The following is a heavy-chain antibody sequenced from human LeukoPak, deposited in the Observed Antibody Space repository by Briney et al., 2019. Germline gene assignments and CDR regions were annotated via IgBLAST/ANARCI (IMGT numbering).Heavy chain of an antibody. Sequence: ASVKVSCKASGYTFTGHYMHWVRQAPGQGLEWMGWINPNSGGTNYAQKFQGWVTMTRDTSISTAYMELSRLRSDDTAVYYCARADYEGNNWRDDAFDIWGQGTMVTVSS. J-gene: IGHJ3*02. CDR2: INPNSGGT. CDR1: GYTFTGHY. D-gene: IGHD1-1*01. V-gene: IGHV1-2*04. CDR3: ARADYEGNNWRDDAFDI.